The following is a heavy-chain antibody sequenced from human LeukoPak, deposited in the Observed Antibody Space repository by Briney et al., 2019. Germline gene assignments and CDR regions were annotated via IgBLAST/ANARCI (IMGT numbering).Heavy chain of an antibody. D-gene: IGHD3-10*01. CDR2: ISSSSSYI. Sequence: GGSLRLSCAASGFTFSSYSMNWVRQAPGKGLEWVSSISSSSSYIYYADSVKGRFTISRDNAKNSLYLQMNSLRAEDTAVYYCARDQDAVMVRGALLYFHYYYGTDVWGQGTTVTVSS. J-gene: IGHJ6*02. CDR3: ARDQDAVMVRGALLYFHYYYGTDV. CDR1: GFTFSSYS. V-gene: IGHV3-21*01.